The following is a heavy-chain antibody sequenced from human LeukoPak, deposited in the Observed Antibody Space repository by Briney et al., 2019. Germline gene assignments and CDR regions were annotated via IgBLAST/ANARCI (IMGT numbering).Heavy chain of an antibody. J-gene: IGHJ4*02. Sequence: GGSLRLSCAASGFTLSSYAMSWVRQAPGKGLEWVSAISGSGGSTYYADSVKGRFTISRDNSKNTLYLQMNSLRAEDTAVYYCARQWGGYGSGSYYAYWGQGTLVTVSS. CDR1: GFTLSSYA. D-gene: IGHD3-10*01. CDR3: ARQWGGYGSGSYYAY. CDR2: ISGSGGST. V-gene: IGHV3-23*01.